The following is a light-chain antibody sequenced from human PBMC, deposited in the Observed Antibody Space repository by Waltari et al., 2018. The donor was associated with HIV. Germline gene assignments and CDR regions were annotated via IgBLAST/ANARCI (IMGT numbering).Light chain of an antibody. V-gene: IGLV1-40*01. CDR3: QSYDRRLMWV. Sequence: HSLLTQPPSVSGAPGQRVTISCTGSSSHIRTGYDVPWYPKYPGTPPKLRIFQNIKRPSGVPDRFSGSKSVHSASLVITGLQAEDEADYYCQSYDRRLMWVFGGGTSLTV. CDR1: SSHIRTGYD. J-gene: IGLJ2*01. CDR2: QNI.